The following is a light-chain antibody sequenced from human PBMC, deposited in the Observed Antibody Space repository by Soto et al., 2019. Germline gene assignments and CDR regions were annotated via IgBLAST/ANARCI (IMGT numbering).Light chain of an antibody. V-gene: IGKV3-20*01. CDR1: QSINTN. J-gene: IGKJ5*01. CDR2: HAS. CDR3: QQYGSSFIT. Sequence: IVMTQSPATLSLSPLERATLSFMASQSINTNLAWYQQSPGRAPRLFIYHASTRATGIPDRFSGSGSGTDFTLTISRLEPEDFAVYYCQQYGSSFITFGQGTRLEIK.